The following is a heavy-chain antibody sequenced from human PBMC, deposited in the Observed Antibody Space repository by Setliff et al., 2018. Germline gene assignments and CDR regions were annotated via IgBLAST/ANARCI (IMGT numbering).Heavy chain of an antibody. CDR3: TTDPSPTFGGVIGAACSGSSCYNGFDV. J-gene: IGHJ3*01. CDR1: GFTFRNAW. V-gene: IGHV3-15*01. Sequence: PGGSLRLSCAVSGFTFRNAWMSWVRQAPGKGLEWVGRIKSIDEGGTTDYPAPVKDRFTISRDDSKNTLYLQMNSLKTEDTAVYYCTTDPSPTFGGVIGAACSGSSCYNGFDVWGQGTMVTVSS. D-gene: IGHD3-16*01. CDR2: IKSIDEGGTT.